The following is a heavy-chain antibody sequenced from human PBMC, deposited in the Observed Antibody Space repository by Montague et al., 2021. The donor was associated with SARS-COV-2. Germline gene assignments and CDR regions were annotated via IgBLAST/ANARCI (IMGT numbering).Heavy chain of an antibody. CDR2: ISSSSSYI. D-gene: IGHD6-13*01. CDR3: ARDQQLVLGYYYGMDV. J-gene: IGHJ6*02. CDR1: GFTFSSYS. V-gene: IGHV3-21*01. Sequence: SLRLSCAASGFTFSSYSMNWVRQAPGKGLEWVSPISSSSSYIYYADSVKGRFTISRDNAKNSLYLQMNSLRAEDTAVYYCARDQQLVLGYYYGMDVWGQGTTVTVSS.